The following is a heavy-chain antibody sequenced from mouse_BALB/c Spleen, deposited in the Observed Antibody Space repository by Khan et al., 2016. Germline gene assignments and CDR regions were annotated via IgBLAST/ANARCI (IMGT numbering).Heavy chain of an antibody. CDR2: INPDSSTI. D-gene: IGHD1-1*01. J-gene: IGHJ3*01. Sequence: EVKLLESGGGLVQPGGSLKLSCAASGFDFSRYWMSWVRQAPGKGLEWIGEINPDSSTINYTPSLKDKFIISRDNAKNTLYLQMSKVRSEDTSLYYCARALYYGYLAYWGQGTLVTVSA. CDR3: ARALYYGYLAY. CDR1: GFDFSRYW. V-gene: IGHV4-1*02.